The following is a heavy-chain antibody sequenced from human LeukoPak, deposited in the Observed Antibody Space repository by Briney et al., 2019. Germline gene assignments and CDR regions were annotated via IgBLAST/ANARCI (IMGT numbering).Heavy chain of an antibody. J-gene: IGHJ5*02. CDR3: ARGRGYYYGSGSLNWFDP. CDR1: GYTFTIYD. V-gene: IGHV1-8*01. Sequence: GASVKVSCKASGYTFTIYDINWVRQAPGQGLEWMGWMNPNSGNTGYAQKFQGRVTMTRNTSISTAYMELSSLRSEDTAVYYCARGRGYYYGSGSLNWFDPWGQGTLVTVSS. CDR2: MNPNSGNT. D-gene: IGHD3-10*01.